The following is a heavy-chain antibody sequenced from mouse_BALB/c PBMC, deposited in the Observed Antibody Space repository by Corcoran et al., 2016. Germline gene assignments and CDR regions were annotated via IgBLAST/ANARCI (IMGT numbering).Heavy chain of an antibody. V-gene: IGHV1-66*01. CDR1: GYSFTSYY. CDR3: ARWITTATAMDY. Sequence: QVQLQQSGPEPVKPGASVKISCKASGYSFTSYYIHWVKQRPGQGLEWIGWIFPGSGNTKYNEKFKGKATLTADTSSSTAYMQLSSLTSEDSAVYFCARWITTATAMDYWGQGTSVTVSS. J-gene: IGHJ4*01. CDR2: IFPGSGNT. D-gene: IGHD1-2*01.